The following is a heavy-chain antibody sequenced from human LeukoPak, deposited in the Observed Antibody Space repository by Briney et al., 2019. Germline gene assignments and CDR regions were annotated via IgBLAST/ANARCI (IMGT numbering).Heavy chain of an antibody. CDR3: ARDKNYYGSGSPSLDAFDI. CDR1: GFTFSSYG. D-gene: IGHD3-10*01. J-gene: IGHJ3*02. Sequence: PGGSLRLSCAASGFTFSSYGMHWVRQAPGKGLEWVALIWYDGSNLYYADSVKGRFTISKDSSKNTLYLHMNSLRAEDTAVYYCARDKNYYGSGSPSLDAFDIWGQGTMVTVSS. CDR2: IWYDGSNL. V-gene: IGHV3-33*08.